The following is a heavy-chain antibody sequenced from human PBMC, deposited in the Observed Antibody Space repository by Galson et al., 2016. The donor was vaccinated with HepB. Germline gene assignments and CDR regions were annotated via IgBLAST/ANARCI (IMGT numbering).Heavy chain of an antibody. CDR3: ARAGPHDFWSGYPFDY. J-gene: IGHJ4*02. D-gene: IGHD3-3*01. CDR2: VEQDGSAK. CDR1: GFTFSSYW. Sequence: SLRLSCAASGFTFSSYWMSWVRQAPGKGLEWVANVEQDGSAKYYVDSVKGRFTISRDNAKNSLYLQMNSLRAEDTAVYYCARAGPHDFWSGYPFDYWGQGTLVTVSS. V-gene: IGHV3-7*01.